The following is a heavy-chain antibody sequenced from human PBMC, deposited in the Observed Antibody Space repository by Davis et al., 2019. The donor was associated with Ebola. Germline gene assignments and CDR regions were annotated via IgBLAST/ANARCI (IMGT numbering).Heavy chain of an antibody. V-gene: IGHV4-59*08. CDR1: GGSISSYY. D-gene: IGHD1-1*01. CDR3: ARRTGNWNQGVFDY. J-gene: IGHJ4*02. Sequence: MPSQTLSLTCTVSGGSISSYYWSWIRQPPGKGLEWNGYIYYSGSTTYNPALKSRFTIPVDTSKNQFTLKLSSVAAADTAVYYCARRTGNWNQGVFDYWGQGTLVTVSS. CDR2: IYYSGST.